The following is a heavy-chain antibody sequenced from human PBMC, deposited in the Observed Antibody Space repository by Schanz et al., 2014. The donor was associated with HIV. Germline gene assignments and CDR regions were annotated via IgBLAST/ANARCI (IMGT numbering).Heavy chain of an antibody. D-gene: IGHD4-17*01. Sequence: QVQLVESGGGVVQPGRSLRLSCAASGFIFSSYGMHWVRQAPGKGLEWVAVIWYDGSNKYYGDSVKGRFTISRDDSKXXXYVQMDSLTAEDTTVYYCAKDYGDFVPYGCLGFWGQGTLVSVSS. CDR2: IWYDGSNK. CDR1: GFIFSSYG. CDR3: AKDYGDFVPYGCLGF. J-gene: IGHJ4*02. V-gene: IGHV3-33*03.